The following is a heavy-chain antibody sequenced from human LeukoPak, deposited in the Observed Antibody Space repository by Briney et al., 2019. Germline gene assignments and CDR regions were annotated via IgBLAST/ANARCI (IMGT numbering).Heavy chain of an antibody. J-gene: IGHJ5*02. CDR1: GGFNTHYY. V-gene: IGHV4-34*01. CDR3: ARAGRFLEWLLVGNWFDP. CDR2: INHSGST. Sequence: SETLSLTCSVSGGFNTHYYWSWIRQPPGKGLEWIGEINHSGSTNYNPSLKSRVTISVDTSKDQFSLKLSSVTAADTAVYYCARAGRFLEWLLVGNWFDPWGQGTLVTVSS. D-gene: IGHD3-3*01.